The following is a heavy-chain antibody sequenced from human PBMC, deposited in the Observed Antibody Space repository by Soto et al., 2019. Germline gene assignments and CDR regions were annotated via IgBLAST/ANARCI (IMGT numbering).Heavy chain of an antibody. Sequence: QVQLQQSGPGLVKPSQTLSLTCAISGDSVSSNSAAWNWIRQSPSRGLEWLGRTYYRSKWYNDYAVSVKSRITINPDTSKNQFSLQLNSVTPEDTAVYYCASQASDCSGGSCYYNWFDPWGQGTLVTVSS. J-gene: IGHJ5*02. CDR2: TYYRSKWYN. D-gene: IGHD2-15*01. CDR3: ASQASDCSGGSCYYNWFDP. V-gene: IGHV6-1*01. CDR1: GDSVSSNSAA.